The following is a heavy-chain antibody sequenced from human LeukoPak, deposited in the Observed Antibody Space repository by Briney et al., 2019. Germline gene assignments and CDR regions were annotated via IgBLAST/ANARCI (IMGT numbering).Heavy chain of an antibody. D-gene: IGHD6-6*01. Sequence: GESLKISCKGSGYSFNNYWIGWVRQEPGKGLEWMGIIYPNDSDTRYSPSFQGQVTISADKSISTAYLQWGSLKASDTAMYYCARQSIYYYGMDVWGQGTTVTVSS. V-gene: IGHV5-51*01. CDR1: GYSFNNYW. J-gene: IGHJ6*02. CDR3: ARQSIYYYGMDV. CDR2: IYPNDSDT.